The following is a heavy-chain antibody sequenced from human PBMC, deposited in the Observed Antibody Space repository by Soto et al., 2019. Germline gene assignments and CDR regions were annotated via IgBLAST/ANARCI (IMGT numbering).Heavy chain of an antibody. J-gene: IGHJ4*02. CDR1: GDSVSGTNW. CDR2: IHHSGNS. V-gene: IGHV4-4*02. CDR3: VRAPHY. Sequence: QVQLQESGPGLVKPSGTLSLTCAVSGDSVSGTNWWSWVRQPPGKGLEWIREIHHSGNSNYNPSLKTRVTISVDKSKNQFSLKLSSVTAADTAVYYCVRAPHYWGQGTLVTVSS.